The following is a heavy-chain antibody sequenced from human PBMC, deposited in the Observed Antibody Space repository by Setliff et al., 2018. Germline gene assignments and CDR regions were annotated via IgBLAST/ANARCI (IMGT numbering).Heavy chain of an antibody. J-gene: IGHJ4*02. Sequence: GGSLRLSCAASGFTFSGYWLSWVRQAPGKGLEWVANINQDGSEKYYVASVKGRFTISRDNAKNSLYLQLNSLRAEDTAVYYCATRGSTGWYHDYWGQGTLVTVSS. D-gene: IGHD6-19*01. CDR1: GFTFSGYW. CDR2: INQDGSEK. V-gene: IGHV3-7*03. CDR3: ATRGSTGWYHDY.